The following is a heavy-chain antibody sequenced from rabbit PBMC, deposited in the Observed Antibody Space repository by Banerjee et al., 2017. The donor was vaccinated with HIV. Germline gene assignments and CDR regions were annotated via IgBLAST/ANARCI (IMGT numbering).Heavy chain of an antibody. CDR3: ARFFPPNSAYYDL. Sequence: QQQLEESGGDLVKPEGSLTLTCTASGFSFSNKYVMCWVRQAPGKGLEWIACINTSSGNTVYATWAKGRFTISKTSSTTVTLQMTSLTAADTATYFCARFFPPNSAYYDLWGPGTLVTVS. CDR2: INTSSGNT. CDR1: GFSFSNKYV. D-gene: IGHD1-1*01. V-gene: IGHV1S45*01. J-gene: IGHJ4*01.